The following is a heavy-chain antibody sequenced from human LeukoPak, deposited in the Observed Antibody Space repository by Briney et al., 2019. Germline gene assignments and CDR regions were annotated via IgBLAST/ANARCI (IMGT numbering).Heavy chain of an antibody. CDR1: GGSISSSNW. CDR3: ARSGITMVRGSGRFDP. J-gene: IGHJ6*02. Sequence: SGTLSLTCAVSGGSISSSNWWSWVRQPPGKGLERIGEIYHSGSTNYNPSLKSRVTISVDKSKNQFSLKLSSVTAADTAVYYCARSGITMVRGSGRFDPWGQGTTVTVSS. V-gene: IGHV4-4*02. CDR2: IYHSGST. D-gene: IGHD3-10*01.